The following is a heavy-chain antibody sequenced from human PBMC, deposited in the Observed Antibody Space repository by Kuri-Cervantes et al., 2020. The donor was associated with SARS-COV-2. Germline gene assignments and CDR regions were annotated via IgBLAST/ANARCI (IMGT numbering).Heavy chain of an antibody. D-gene: IGHD4-17*01. V-gene: IGHV3-48*03. Sequence: GGSLRLSCAASGFTFSSYEMHWVRQAPGKGLEWVSYISSSGSTIYYADSVKGRFTISRDNAKNSLHLQMNSLRAEDTAVYYCAREGGDYGDYYYYGMDVWGQGTTVTVSS. J-gene: IGHJ6*02. CDR1: GFTFSSYE. CDR2: ISSSGSTI. CDR3: AREGGDYGDYYYYGMDV.